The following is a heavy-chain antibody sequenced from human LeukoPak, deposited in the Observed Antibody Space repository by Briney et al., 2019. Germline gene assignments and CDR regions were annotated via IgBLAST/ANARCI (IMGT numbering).Heavy chain of an antibody. V-gene: IGHV4-34*08. CDR1: GFTVSSNY. CDR3: APRVIAAAGTLGWFDP. J-gene: IGHJ5*02. Sequence: GSLGLSCAASGFTVSSNYMSWMRQPPGKGLEWIGEINHSGSTNYNPSLKSRVTISVDTSKNQFSLKLSSVTAADTAVYYCAPRVIAAAGTLGWFDPWGQGTLVTVSS. D-gene: IGHD6-13*01. CDR2: INHSGST.